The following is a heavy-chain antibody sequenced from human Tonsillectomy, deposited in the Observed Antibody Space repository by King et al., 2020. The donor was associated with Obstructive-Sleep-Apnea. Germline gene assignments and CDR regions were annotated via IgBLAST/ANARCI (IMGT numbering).Heavy chain of an antibody. J-gene: IGHJ4*02. CDR3: ARSYGSGSTY. D-gene: IGHD3-10*01. V-gene: IGHV4-39*01. CDR2: IYYIGST. CDR1: CGSISSSIYY. Sequence: QLQESGPGLVKPSETLSLTCTVSCGSISSSIYYWGWIRQPPGKGLEWIGIIYYIGSTDHNPSLKSRVTISVDTSKNQFSLKLSSVTAADTAVYYCARSYGSGSTYWGQGTLVTVSS.